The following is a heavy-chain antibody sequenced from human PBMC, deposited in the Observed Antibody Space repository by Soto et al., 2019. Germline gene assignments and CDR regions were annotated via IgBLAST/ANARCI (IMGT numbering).Heavy chain of an antibody. CDR1: GFTFSSYA. D-gene: IGHD3-22*01. Sequence: PGGSLRLSCAASGFTFSSYAMHWVRQAPGKGLEWVAVISYDGSNKYYADFVKGRFTISRDNSKNTLYLQMNSLRAEDTAVYYCARDGYESSGYYLDYWGQGTLVTVSS. V-gene: IGHV3-30-3*01. J-gene: IGHJ4*02. CDR2: ISYDGSNK. CDR3: ARDGYESSGYYLDY.